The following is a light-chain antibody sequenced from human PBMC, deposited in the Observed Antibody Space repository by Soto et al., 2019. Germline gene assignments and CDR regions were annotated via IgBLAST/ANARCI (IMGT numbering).Light chain of an antibody. CDR1: SSNIGNNY. V-gene: IGLV1-51*02. CDR3: GTWQSSLSAWV. CDR2: ENN. J-gene: IGLJ2*01. Sequence: AVVTQPPSVSAAPGQKVTISCSGSSSNIGNNYVSWYQHLPGTDPKLLIYENNKRPSGIPDRFSGSKSGTSATLGITGRQTGDEAEYYCGTWQSSLSAWVFGGGTKVTVL.